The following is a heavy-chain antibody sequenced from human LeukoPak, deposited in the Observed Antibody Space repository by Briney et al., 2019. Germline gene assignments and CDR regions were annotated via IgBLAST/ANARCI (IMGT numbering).Heavy chain of an antibody. Sequence: SETLSLTCAVYGGSFSGYYWSWIRQPLGKGLEWIGEINHSGSTNYNPSLKSRVTISVDTSKNQFSLKLSSVTAADTAVYYCARGSNIVVVPAASDAFDIWGQGTMVTVSS. CDR3: ARGSNIVVVPAASDAFDI. V-gene: IGHV4-34*01. D-gene: IGHD2-2*01. CDR1: GGSFSGYY. CDR2: INHSGST. J-gene: IGHJ3*02.